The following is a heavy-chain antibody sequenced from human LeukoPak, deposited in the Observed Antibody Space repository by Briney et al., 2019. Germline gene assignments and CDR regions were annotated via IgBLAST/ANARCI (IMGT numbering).Heavy chain of an antibody. CDR1: GFTFSSYS. D-gene: IGHD6-13*01. CDR2: ISSSSSYI. J-gene: IGHJ4*02. Sequence: GGSLRLSCAASGFTFSSYSMNWLRRAPGKGLEWVSSISSSSSYIYYADSVKGRFTISRDNAKNSLYLQLNSLKTEDTAVYYCARLGSSYFDYWGQGTLVTVSS. V-gene: IGHV3-21*03. CDR3: ARLGSSYFDY.